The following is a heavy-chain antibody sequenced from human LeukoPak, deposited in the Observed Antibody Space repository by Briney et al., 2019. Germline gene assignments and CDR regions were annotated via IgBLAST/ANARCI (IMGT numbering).Heavy chain of an antibody. D-gene: IGHD7-27*01. J-gene: IGHJ3*02. CDR2: IYSGGST. V-gene: IGHV3-53*01. CDR3: ARVRTGVAFDI. CDR1: GFTVSSSY. Sequence: PGGSLRLSCAASGFTVSSSYMSWVRQAPGKGLEWVSVIYSGGSTYYADSVKGRFTISRDNSKNTLYLQMNSLRAEDTAVYYCARVRTGVAFDIWGQGTMVTVSS.